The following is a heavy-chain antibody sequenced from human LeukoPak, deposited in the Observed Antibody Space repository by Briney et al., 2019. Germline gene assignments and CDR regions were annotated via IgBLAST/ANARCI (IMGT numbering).Heavy chain of an antibody. D-gene: IGHD3-9*01. Sequence: SGGSLRLSCAASGFTFSSYWMHWVRQAPGKGLVWVSRINSDGSRTSYADSVKGRFTTSRDNAKNTLYLQMNSLRAEDTAVYYCARDGRFNYDILTGYYYYGMDVWGQGTTVTVSS. CDR1: GFTFSSYW. J-gene: IGHJ6*02. CDR2: INSDGSRT. CDR3: ARDGRFNYDILTGYYYYGMDV. V-gene: IGHV3-74*01.